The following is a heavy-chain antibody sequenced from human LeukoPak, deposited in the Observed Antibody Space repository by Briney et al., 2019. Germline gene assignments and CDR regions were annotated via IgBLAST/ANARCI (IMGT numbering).Heavy chain of an antibody. CDR1: GGSFSGYY. V-gene: IGHV4-34*01. Sequence: SETLSLTCAVYGGSFSGYYWSWIRQPPGKGLEWIGEINHSGSTNYNPSLKSRVTISVDTSKNQFSLKLSSVTAADTAVYYCARLRRRGRAYYYGSGSYYNSSYYYGMDVWGQGTTVTVSS. CDR2: INHSGST. CDR3: ARLRRRGRAYYYGSGSYYNSSYYYGMDV. D-gene: IGHD3-10*01. J-gene: IGHJ6*02.